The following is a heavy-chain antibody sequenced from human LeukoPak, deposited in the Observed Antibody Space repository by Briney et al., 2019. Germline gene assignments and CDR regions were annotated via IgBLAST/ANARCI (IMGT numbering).Heavy chain of an antibody. CDR2: IIPIPGIA. CDR3: ARDLPIAPLRFLEWPDNWFDP. Sequence: GASVKVSCKASGYTFTSYGISWVRQAPGQGLEWMGRIIPIPGIANYAQKFQGRVTITADKSTSTAYMELSSLRSEDTAVYYCARDLPIAPLRFLEWPDNWFDPWGQGTLVTVSS. CDR1: GYTFTSYG. V-gene: IGHV1-69*04. J-gene: IGHJ5*02. D-gene: IGHD3-3*01.